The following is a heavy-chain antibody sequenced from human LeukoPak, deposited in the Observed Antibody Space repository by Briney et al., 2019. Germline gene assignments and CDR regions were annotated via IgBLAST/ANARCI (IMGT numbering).Heavy chain of an antibody. Sequence: SETLSLTCAVSGGSINNYFWSWLRQTPAKGLAWLGYIYHSGTTNYNPSLKSRLSLSVDTSESQFSLRLSSVTAADTAVYYCARSPDLRQNLPRFDSWGQGTRVTVSS. J-gene: IGHJ4*02. CDR1: GGSINNYF. CDR3: ARSPDLRQNLPRFDS. V-gene: IGHV4-59*01. CDR2: IYHSGTT. D-gene: IGHD1-7*01.